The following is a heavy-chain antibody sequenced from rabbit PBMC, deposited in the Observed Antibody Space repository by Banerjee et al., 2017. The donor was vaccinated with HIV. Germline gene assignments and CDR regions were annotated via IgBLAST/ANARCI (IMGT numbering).Heavy chain of an antibody. CDR3: AKVPVGDVGTYGYEAYGMDL. CDR2: IDVGSGVTT. CDR1: GFSFSSSYQ. Sequence: QSLEESGGDLVKPGASLTLTCTASGFSFSSSYQMCWVRQAPGRGLEWIACIDVGSGVTTDSANWPKGRFTVSKASSTTVTLQMTSLTAADTATYFCAKVPVGDVGTYGYEAYGMDLWGPGTLVTVS. D-gene: IGHD6-1*01. J-gene: IGHJ6*01. V-gene: IGHV1S40*01.